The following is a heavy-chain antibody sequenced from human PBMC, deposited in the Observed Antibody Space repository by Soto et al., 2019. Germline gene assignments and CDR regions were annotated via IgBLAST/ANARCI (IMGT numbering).Heavy chain of an antibody. Sequence: QVQLVQSGAEVKKPGASVKVSCKASGYTFTSYDINWVRQATGQGLEWMGWMNPNSGNTGYAQKFQGRVTMTRNTSIITAYMDLSSLRSEDTAVYYCARGEQLVLIQYPRLYCYCGMDVWGQGTTVTVSS. CDR1: GYTFTSYD. J-gene: IGHJ6*02. V-gene: IGHV1-8*01. CDR3: ARGEQLVLIQYPRLYCYCGMDV. CDR2: MNPNSGNT. D-gene: IGHD2-8*01.